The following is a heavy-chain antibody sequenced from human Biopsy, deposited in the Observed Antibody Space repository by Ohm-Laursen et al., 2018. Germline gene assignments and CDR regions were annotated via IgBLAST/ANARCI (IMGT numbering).Heavy chain of an antibody. CDR2: IYYSGTT. D-gene: IGHD2-21*02. CDR3: ARDDAVTVIRGLYY. Sequence: GTLSLTCTVSGGSISSYYWNWIRQPPGKGLEWIGYIYYSGTTDYSPSLKSRVTISIDKSKNQFFLKLSSVTAEDTAVYCWARDDAVTVIRGLYYWGQGALVTVSS. J-gene: IGHJ4*02. CDR1: GGSISSYY. V-gene: IGHV4-59*01.